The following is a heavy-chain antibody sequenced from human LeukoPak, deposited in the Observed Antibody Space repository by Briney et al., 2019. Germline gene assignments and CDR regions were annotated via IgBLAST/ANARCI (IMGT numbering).Heavy chain of an antibody. CDR2: IYTSGST. CDR1: GGSISSYY. J-gene: IGHJ4*02. Sequence: PSETLSLTCTVSGGSISSYYWSWIRQPAGKGLEWIGRIYTSGSTNYNPSLKSRVTMSVDTSKNQFSLKLSSVTAADTAVYYCARIRHSGSYYPFDYWGQGTLVTVSS. D-gene: IGHD1-26*01. V-gene: IGHV4-4*07. CDR3: ARIRHSGSYYPFDY.